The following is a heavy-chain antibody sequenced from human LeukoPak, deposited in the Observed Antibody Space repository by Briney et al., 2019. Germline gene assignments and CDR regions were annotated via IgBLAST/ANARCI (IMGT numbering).Heavy chain of an antibody. CDR1: GFTFDDYA. D-gene: IGHD3-10*01. CDR3: AKDRKVRGVIITHTYYYYGMDV. J-gene: IGHJ6*02. Sequence: SGGSLRLSCAASGFTFDDYAMHWVRQAPGKGLEWVSLISGDGGSTYYADSVKGRFTISRDNSKNSLYLQMNSLRTEDTALYYCAKDRKVRGVIITHTYYYYGMDVWGQGTTVTVSS. CDR2: ISGDGGST. V-gene: IGHV3-43*02.